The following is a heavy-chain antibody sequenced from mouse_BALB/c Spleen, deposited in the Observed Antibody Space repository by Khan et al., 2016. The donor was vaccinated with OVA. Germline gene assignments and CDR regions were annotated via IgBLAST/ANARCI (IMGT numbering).Heavy chain of an antibody. CDR2: ISPGSGDT. Sequence: QVQLQQSGAELARPGASVKLSCKASGYTFTDYYINWVKQRTGQGLEWIGEISPGSGDTYYNERFKGKATLTADKSSSTAYMQLSSRTSEVSTVDFCARRNFFGYTFAYWGQGTLVTVSA. CDR1: GYTFTDYY. CDR3: ARRNFFGYTFAY. D-gene: IGHD1-2*01. V-gene: IGHV1-77*01. J-gene: IGHJ3*01.